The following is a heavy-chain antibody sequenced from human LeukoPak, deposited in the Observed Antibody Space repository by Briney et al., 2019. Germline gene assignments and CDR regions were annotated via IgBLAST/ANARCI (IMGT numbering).Heavy chain of an antibody. D-gene: IGHD6-19*01. CDR2: VNKDGYQE. CDR3: VRNRGWYALDM. CDR1: GFTFSDVW. J-gene: IGHJ3*02. V-gene: IGHV3-7*01. Sequence: GGSLRLSCIGSGFTFSDVWMTWVRQTPGQGLEWVANVNKDGYQEQYADSLRGRFTISKDNSKNSMYLQLNSLRAEDTGVYYCVRNRGWYALDMWGQGTMVTVSS.